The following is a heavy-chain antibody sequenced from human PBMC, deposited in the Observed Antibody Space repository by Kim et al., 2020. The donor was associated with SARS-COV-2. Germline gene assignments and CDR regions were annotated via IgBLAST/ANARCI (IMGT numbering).Heavy chain of an antibody. J-gene: IGHJ4*02. V-gene: IGHV1-18*01. D-gene: IGHD3-10*01. CDR1: GYTFTSYG. CDR3: AREGELLWFGELLRPQPNGNFDY. CDR2: ISAYNGNT. Sequence: ASVKVSCKASGYTFTSYGISWVRQAPGQGLEWMGWISAYNGNTNYAQKLQGRVTMTTDISTSTAYMELRSLRSDDTAVYYCAREGELLWFGELLRPQPNGNFDYWGQGTLVTVSS.